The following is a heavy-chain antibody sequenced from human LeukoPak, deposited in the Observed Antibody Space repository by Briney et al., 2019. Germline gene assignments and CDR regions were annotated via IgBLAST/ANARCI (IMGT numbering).Heavy chain of an antibody. J-gene: IGHJ4*02. CDR3: ARSKSYSSGWTDFDC. Sequence: GGSLRLSCAASGFTFSRHDMHWVRQPPGKGLEWVSVIGTAGNTYYTDSVKGRFTISRENAKNSLYLQMDNLRAEDTAVYYCARSKSYSSGWTDFDCWGQGTLVTVSS. D-gene: IGHD6-19*01. V-gene: IGHV3-13*01. CDR1: GFTFSRHD. CDR2: IGTAGNT.